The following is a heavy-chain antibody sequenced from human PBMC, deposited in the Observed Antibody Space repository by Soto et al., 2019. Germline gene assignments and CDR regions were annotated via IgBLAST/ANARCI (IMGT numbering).Heavy chain of an antibody. CDR2: ISSSGSTI. CDR1: GFTFSSYE. D-gene: IGHD6-13*01. J-gene: IGHJ5*02. CDR3: ARNRIAAAGGWFDP. V-gene: IGHV3-48*03. Sequence: GGSLRLSCAASGFTFSSYEMNWVRQAPGKGLEWVSYISSSGSTIYYADSVKGRFTISRDNAKNSLYLQMNSLRAEDTAVYYCARNRIAAAGGWFDPWGQGTLVTVSS.